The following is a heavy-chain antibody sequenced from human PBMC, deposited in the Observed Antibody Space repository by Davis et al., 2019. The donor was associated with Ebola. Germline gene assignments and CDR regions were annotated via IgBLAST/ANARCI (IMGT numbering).Heavy chain of an antibody. CDR1: GGAFSSLA. CDR3: ARNYGSGSWHGMDV. CDR2: IIPMFGTA. V-gene: IGHV1-69*13. J-gene: IGHJ6*02. Sequence: AASVKVSCKASGGAFSSLAISWVRQAPGQGLEWMGGIIPMFGTANYAQKFQGRVTIAADESTSTVFMELSSLTSEDTAVYYCARNYGSGSWHGMDVWGQGTTVTVSS. D-gene: IGHD3-10*01.